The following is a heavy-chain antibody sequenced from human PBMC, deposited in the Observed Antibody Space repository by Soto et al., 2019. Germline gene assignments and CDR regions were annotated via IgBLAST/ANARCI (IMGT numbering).Heavy chain of an antibody. Sequence: QVQLQESGPGLVKPSQTLSLTCTVSGGSISSGGYYWSWIRQHPGKGLEWIGYIYYSGSTYYNPSLKSRVTISVDTSKNQFSLTLSSVTAAYTAVYYYARVSRQQQLVQDYFDYWGQGTLVTVSS. D-gene: IGHD6-13*01. V-gene: IGHV4-31*03. CDR2: IYYSGST. CDR1: GGSISSGGYY. J-gene: IGHJ4*02. CDR3: ARVSRQQQLVQDYFDY.